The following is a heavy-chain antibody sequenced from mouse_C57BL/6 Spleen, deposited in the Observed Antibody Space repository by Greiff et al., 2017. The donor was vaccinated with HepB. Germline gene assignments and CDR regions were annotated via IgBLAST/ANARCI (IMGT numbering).Heavy chain of an antibody. CDR1: GYSFTGYY. J-gene: IGHJ4*01. D-gene: IGHD2-3*01. CDR2: INPSTGGT. CDR3: ARGIYDGYYGYAMDY. Sequence: VQLQQSGPELVKPGASVKISCKASGYSFTGYYMHWVKQSSEKSLEWIGEINPSTGGTSYNQKFKGKATLTVDKSSSTAYMQLKSLTSEDSAVYYYARGIYDGYYGYAMDYWGQGTSVTVSS. V-gene: IGHV1-43*01.